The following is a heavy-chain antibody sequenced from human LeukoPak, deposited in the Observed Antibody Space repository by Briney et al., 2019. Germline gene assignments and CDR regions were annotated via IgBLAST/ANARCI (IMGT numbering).Heavy chain of an antibody. D-gene: IGHD1-14*01. CDR3: AKVSGGGLYYDGMDV. V-gene: IGHV3-23*01. CDR2: ISGSGGST. CDR1: GFTFSSYA. J-gene: IGHJ6*02. Sequence: PGGSLRLSCAASGFTFSSYAMSWVRQASGKGLEWVSAISGSGGSTYYADSVKGRFTISRDSSKNTLYLQMNSLRAEDTAVYYCAKVSGGGLYYDGMDVWGQGTTVTVSS.